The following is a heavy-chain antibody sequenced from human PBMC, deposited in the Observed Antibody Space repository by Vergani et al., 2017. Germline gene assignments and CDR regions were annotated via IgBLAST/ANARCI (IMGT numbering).Heavy chain of an antibody. Sequence: QVQLVQSGAEVKKPGASVKVSCKASGYTFTSYGISWVRQAPGQGLEWMGGIIPIFGTANYAQKFQGRVTSTADKSTSTAYMELSSLRSEDTAVYYCAKDRSSPDYYYYYGMDVWGQGTTVTVSS. CDR2: IIPIFGTA. D-gene: IGHD6-13*01. CDR1: GYTFTSYG. J-gene: IGHJ6*02. CDR3: AKDRSSPDYYYYYGMDV. V-gene: IGHV1-69*06.